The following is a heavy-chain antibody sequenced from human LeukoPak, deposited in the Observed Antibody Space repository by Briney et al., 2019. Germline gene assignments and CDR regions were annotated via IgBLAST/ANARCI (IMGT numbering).Heavy chain of an antibody. CDR2: IIPILGIA. CDR3: AREVFEGMVLFDY. J-gene: IGHJ4*02. D-gene: IGHD2-8*01. V-gene: IGHV1-69*04. CDR1: GGTFSSYA. Sequence: SVKVSCKASGGTFSSYAISWVRQAPGQGLEWMGRIIPILGIANYAQQFQGRVTITADKSTSTAYMELSSRRSEDTAVYYCAREVFEGMVLFDYWGQGTLVTVSS.